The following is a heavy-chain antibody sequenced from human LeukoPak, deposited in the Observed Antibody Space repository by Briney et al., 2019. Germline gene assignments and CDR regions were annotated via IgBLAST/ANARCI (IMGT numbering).Heavy chain of an antibody. CDR2: ISGSGGST. Sequence: GGSLRLSCAAPGFTFSSYAMSWVRQAPGKGLEWVSAISGSGGSTYYADSVKGRFTISRDNSKNTLYLQMNSLRAEDTAVYYCAKVEYYGSGSYYGYYYYYGMDVWGQGTTVTVSS. CDR3: AKVEYYGSGSYYGYYYYYGMDV. D-gene: IGHD3-10*01. J-gene: IGHJ6*02. CDR1: GFTFSSYA. V-gene: IGHV3-23*01.